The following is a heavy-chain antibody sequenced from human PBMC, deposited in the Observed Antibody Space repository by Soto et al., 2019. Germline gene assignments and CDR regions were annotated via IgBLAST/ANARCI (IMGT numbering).Heavy chain of an antibody. Sequence: SETLSLTCAVYGGSFSGYYWSWIRQPPGXGLEWIGEINHSGSTNYNPSLKSRVTISVDTSKNQFSLKLSSVTAADTAVYYCVRAYCSSTSCYCNNWFDPWGQGTLVTVSS. V-gene: IGHV4-34*01. CDR1: GGSFSGYY. D-gene: IGHD2-2*01. CDR2: INHSGST. J-gene: IGHJ5*02. CDR3: VRAYCSSTSCYCNNWFDP.